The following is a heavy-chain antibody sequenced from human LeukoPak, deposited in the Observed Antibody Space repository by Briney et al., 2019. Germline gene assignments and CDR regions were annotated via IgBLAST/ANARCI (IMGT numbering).Heavy chain of an antibody. CDR1: GYTFTGYY. V-gene: IGHV1-2*02. CDR3: ARVTQLERLFDY. D-gene: IGHD1-1*01. J-gene: IGHJ4*02. CDR2: INPNSGGT. Sequence: GASAKVSCKASGYTFTGYYMHWVRQAPGQGLEWIGWINPNSGGTNYAQKFQGRVTMTRDTSISTAYMELSRLRSDDTAVYYCARVTQLERLFDYWGQGTLVTVSS.